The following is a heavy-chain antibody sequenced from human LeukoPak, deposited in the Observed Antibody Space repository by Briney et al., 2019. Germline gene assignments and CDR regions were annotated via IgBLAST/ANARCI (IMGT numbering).Heavy chain of an antibody. CDR3: ARGGSGSYHERNYKTDY. Sequence: TSETLSLTCTVSGGSISIYYWSWIRQPPGKGLEWIGNIYYSGSTNYKPSLKGRVTISLNTSKNQFSLKLSSVTAADTAVYYCARGGSGSYHERNYKTDYWGQGTLVTVSS. D-gene: IGHD1-26*01. CDR2: IYYSGST. V-gene: IGHV4-59*12. CDR1: GGSISIYY. J-gene: IGHJ4*02.